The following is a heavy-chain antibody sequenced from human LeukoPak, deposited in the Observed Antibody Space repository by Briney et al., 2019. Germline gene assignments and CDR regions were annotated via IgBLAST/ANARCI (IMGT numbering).Heavy chain of an antibody. CDR2: IKSKTDGGTT. V-gene: IGHV3-15*01. J-gene: IGHJ4*02. D-gene: IGHD3-22*01. Sequence: PGGSLRLSCAASGFTFSDAWMTWVRQAPGKGLEWVGRIKSKTDGGTTDYAAPVKGRFTISRDDSQNTVSLQMKSLKTEDTAVYYCTTDGAYYYDSSGYSRTEVFWGQGTLVTVSS. CDR3: TTDGAYYYDSSGYSRTEVF. CDR1: GFTFSDAW.